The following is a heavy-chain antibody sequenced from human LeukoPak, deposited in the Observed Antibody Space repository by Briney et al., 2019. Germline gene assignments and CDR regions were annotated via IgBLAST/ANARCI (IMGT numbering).Heavy chain of an antibody. J-gene: IGHJ4*02. CDR3: AREHAAYDFWGGYYPRGYFDY. Sequence: KPSETLSLTCAVYGGSFSGYYWSWIRQPPGKGLEWIGEINHSGSTNYNPSLKSRVTISVDTSKNQFSLKLSSVTAADTAVYYCAREHAAYDFWGGYYPRGYFDYWGQGTLVTVSS. CDR2: INHSGST. D-gene: IGHD3-3*01. V-gene: IGHV4-34*01. CDR1: GGSFSGYY.